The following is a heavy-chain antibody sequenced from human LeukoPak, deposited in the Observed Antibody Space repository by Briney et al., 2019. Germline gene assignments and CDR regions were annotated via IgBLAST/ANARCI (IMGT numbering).Heavy chain of an antibody. D-gene: IGHD6-6*01. CDR2: IIPIFGTA. V-gene: IGHV1-69*13. Sequence: SVKVSCKASGGTFSSYAISWVRQAPGQGLEWMGGIIPIFGTANYAQKFQGRVTITADESTSTAYMELSSLRSEDTAVYYCARDEWIAARFRYYYYMDVWGKGTTVTVSS. J-gene: IGHJ6*03. CDR1: GGTFSSYA. CDR3: ARDEWIAARFRYYYYMDV.